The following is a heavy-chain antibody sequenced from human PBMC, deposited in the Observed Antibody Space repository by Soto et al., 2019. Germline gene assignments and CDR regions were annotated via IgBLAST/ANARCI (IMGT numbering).Heavy chain of an antibody. CDR3: ARGVGSSWNTGGYNWCDF. D-gene: IGHD6-13*01. V-gene: IGHV1-8*01. Sequence: EASVKVSCKASGYTFTNFDVNWVRQATGQGLEWMGWMSPTSENKGYAQKFQGRVTMTRDTSISTAYMELSSLRSEDTAVYYCARGVGSSWNTGGYNWCDFWGQGTLVTVSA. CDR1: GYTFTNFD. CDR2: MSPTSENK. J-gene: IGHJ5*01.